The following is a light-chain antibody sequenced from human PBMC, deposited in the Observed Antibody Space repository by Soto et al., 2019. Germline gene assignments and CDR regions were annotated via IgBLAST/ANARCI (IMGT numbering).Light chain of an antibody. Sequence: QSALTQPASVSGSPGQSITISCTGTSSDIGGYDYVSWYQQYPGKAPKLMIYDVSNRPSGVSDRFSGSKSANTASLTISGLQAEDEAAYYCNSYTTSSSLYVFGTGTKVTVL. CDR2: DVS. CDR3: NSYTTSSSLYV. J-gene: IGLJ1*01. V-gene: IGLV2-14*01. CDR1: SSDIGGYDY.